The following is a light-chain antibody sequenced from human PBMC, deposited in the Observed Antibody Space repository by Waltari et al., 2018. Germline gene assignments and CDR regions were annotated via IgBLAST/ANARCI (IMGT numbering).Light chain of an antibody. J-gene: IGKJ2*01. V-gene: IGKV1-39*01. Sequence: DIQMTQSPSSLSASIGDRITISCRANQTINKFLNWYQQKGSKAPKILIFSASSLQSGVPLSFSGSGSGTDFTLTISSLQPEDFATYYCQQTYSIPYTFGQGTNLEI. CDR3: QQTYSIPYT. CDR1: QTINKF. CDR2: SAS.